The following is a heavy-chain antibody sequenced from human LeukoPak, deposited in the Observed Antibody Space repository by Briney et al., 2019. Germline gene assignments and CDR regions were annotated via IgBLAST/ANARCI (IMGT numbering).Heavy chain of an antibody. D-gene: IGHD3-22*01. Sequence: GGSLRLSCAASGFTFSSYGMNWVRQAPGKGLEWVSYISTSSNRIDYADSVKGRFTMSRDNAKNLLYLQMNSLRDEDTAVYYCAKDRSTYYYDSSGFYPDAFDIWGQGTMVTVSS. CDR2: ISTSSNRI. J-gene: IGHJ3*02. V-gene: IGHV3-48*02. CDR1: GFTFSSYG. CDR3: AKDRSTYYYDSSGFYPDAFDI.